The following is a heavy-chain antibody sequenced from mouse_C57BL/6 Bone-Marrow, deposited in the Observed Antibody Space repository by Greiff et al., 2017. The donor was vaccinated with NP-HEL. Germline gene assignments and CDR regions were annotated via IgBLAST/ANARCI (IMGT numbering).Heavy chain of an antibody. J-gene: IGHJ4*01. CDR1: GYTFTSYD. CDR2: IYPRDGST. CDR3: ARGGSLITTVVATGYYAMDY. V-gene: IGHV1-85*01. Sequence: QVQLQQSGPELVKPGASVKLSCKASGYTFTSYDINWVKQRPGQGLEWIGWIYPRDGSTKYNEKFKGKATLTVDTSSSTAYMELHSLTSEDSAVYFCARGGSLITTVVATGYYAMDYWGQGTSVTVSS. D-gene: IGHD1-1*01.